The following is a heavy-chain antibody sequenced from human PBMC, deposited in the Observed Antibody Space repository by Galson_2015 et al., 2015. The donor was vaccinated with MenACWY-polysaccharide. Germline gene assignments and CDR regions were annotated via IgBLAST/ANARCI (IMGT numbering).Heavy chain of an antibody. Sequence: SLRLSCAASGFTFNNHGMHWVRQAPGKGLEWVALIWNDGSKEYYAGSVKGRFTISKDNSKNTVYLQMNSLRAEDTAVYYCARARRGSTVDDWGQGTLVAVSS. CDR1: GFTFNNHG. CDR3: ARARRGSTVDD. CDR2: IWNDGSKE. J-gene: IGHJ4*02. D-gene: IGHD3-10*01. V-gene: IGHV3-33*01.